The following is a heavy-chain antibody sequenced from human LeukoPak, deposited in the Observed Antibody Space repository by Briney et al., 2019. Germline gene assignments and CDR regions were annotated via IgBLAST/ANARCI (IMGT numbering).Heavy chain of an antibody. V-gene: IGHV3-53*01. D-gene: IGHD6-19*01. Sequence: GGSLRLSCAASGFTFSSYSMSWVRQAPGKGLEWVSVIYSGGSTYYADSVKGRFTISRDNSKNTLYLQMNSLRAEDTAVYYCARRIAVAGTPTYAFDIWGQGTMVTVSS. CDR3: ARRIAVAGTPTYAFDI. CDR2: IYSGGST. J-gene: IGHJ3*02. CDR1: GFTFSSYS.